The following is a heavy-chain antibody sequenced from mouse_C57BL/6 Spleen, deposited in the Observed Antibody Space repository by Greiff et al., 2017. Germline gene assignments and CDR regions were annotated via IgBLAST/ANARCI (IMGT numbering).Heavy chain of an antibody. CDR2: ISSGGSYT. J-gene: IGHJ3*01. CDR1: GFTFSSYG. CDR3: ADYSNYRAWFAY. V-gene: IGHV5-6*01. Sequence: EVMLVESGGDLVKPGGSLKLSCAASGFTFSSYGMSWVRQTPDKRLEWVATISSGGSYTYYPDSVKGRFTISRDNAKNTLYLQMSSLKSEDTAMYYCADYSNYRAWFAYWGQGTLVTVSA. D-gene: IGHD2-5*01.